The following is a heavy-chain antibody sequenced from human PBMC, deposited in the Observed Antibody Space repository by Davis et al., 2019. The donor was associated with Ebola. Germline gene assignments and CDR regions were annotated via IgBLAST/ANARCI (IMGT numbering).Heavy chain of an antibody. CDR2: IDGSGDST. CDR3: AKVNWPVVGVGVTG. J-gene: IGHJ4*02. Sequence: PGGSLRLSCAASGFIFSSYDINWVRQAPGKGLEWVSGIDGSGDSTYYAASVKGRFTISRDNSKNTLYLQMNSLRAEDTAVYYCAKVNWPVVGVGVTGWGQGTLVTVSS. V-gene: IGHV3-23*01. D-gene: IGHD2-15*01. CDR1: GFIFSSYD.